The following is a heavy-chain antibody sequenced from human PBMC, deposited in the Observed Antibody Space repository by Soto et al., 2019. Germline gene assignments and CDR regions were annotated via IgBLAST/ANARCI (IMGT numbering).Heavy chain of an antibody. V-gene: IGHV3-30*18. D-gene: IGHD6-13*01. J-gene: IGHJ6*02. CDR3: AKDAAPRSYYYGMDV. CDR2: ISYDGSNK. Sequence: GGSLRLSCAASGFTFSSYGMHWVRQAPGKGLEWVAVISYDGSNKYYADSVKGRFTISRDNSKNTLYLQMNSLRAEDTAVYYCAKDAAPRSYYYGMDVWGQGTTVTVSS. CDR1: GFTFSSYG.